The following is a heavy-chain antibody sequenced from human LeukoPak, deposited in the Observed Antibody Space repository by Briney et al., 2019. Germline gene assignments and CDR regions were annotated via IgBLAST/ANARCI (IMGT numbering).Heavy chain of an antibody. CDR2: ISGSGGST. CDR3: AKVDTAMEANY. Sequence: GGSLRLSCAASGFTFSSYAMSWVRQAPGEGLEWVSAISGSGGSTYYADSVKGRFTISRDNSKNTLYLQMNSLRAEDRAVYYCAKVDTAMEANYWGQGTLVTVSS. CDR1: GFTFSSYA. J-gene: IGHJ4*02. V-gene: IGHV3-23*01. D-gene: IGHD5-18*01.